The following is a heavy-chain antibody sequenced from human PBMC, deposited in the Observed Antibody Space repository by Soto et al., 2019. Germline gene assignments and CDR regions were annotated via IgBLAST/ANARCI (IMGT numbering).Heavy chain of an antibody. D-gene: IGHD5-18*01. CDR2: ISYDGSNK. V-gene: IGHV3-30*18. J-gene: IGHJ4*02. CDR3: AKAPRRIQLWLQIDY. Sequence: GGSLRLSCAASGFTFSSYGMHWVRQAPGKGLEWVAVISYDGSNKYYADSVKGRFTISRDNSKNTLYLQMNSLRAEDTAVYYCAKAPRRIQLWLQIDYWGQGTLVTVSS. CDR1: GFTFSSYG.